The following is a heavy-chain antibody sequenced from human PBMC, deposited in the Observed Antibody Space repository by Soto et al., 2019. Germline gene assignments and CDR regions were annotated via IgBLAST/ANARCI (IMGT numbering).Heavy chain of an antibody. Sequence: QITLKESGPTLVKPTQTLTLTCTFSGFSLSTTGVGVGWIRQPPEKALEWLALIYWDDDKRSSPSLKSSLTITKDTSKNQVVLTMTSMDPVDPATYYCAHRPSYCSGGSCYSGFDYWGQGTLVTVSS. V-gene: IGHV2-5*02. CDR3: AHRPSYCSGGSCYSGFDY. CDR1: GFSLSTTGVG. CDR2: IYWDDDK. J-gene: IGHJ4*02. D-gene: IGHD2-15*01.